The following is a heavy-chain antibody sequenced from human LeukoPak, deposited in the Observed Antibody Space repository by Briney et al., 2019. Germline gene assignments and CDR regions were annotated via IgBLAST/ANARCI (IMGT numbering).Heavy chain of an antibody. V-gene: IGHV4-59*01. J-gene: IGHJ4*02. CDR3: ARATTSWAYYYDSSGYYYFDY. CDR1: GGSISGYY. D-gene: IGHD3-22*01. Sequence: SETLSLTCTVSGGSISGYYWSWIRQPPGKGLEWIGYIYYSGSTNYNPSLKSRVTISVDTSKNQFSLKLSSVTAADTAVYYCARATTSWAYYYDSSGYYYFDYWGQGTLVTVSS. CDR2: IYYSGST.